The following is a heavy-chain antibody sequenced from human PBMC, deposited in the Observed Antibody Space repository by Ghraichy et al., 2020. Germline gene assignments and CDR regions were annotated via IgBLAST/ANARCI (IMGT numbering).Heavy chain of an antibody. D-gene: IGHD2-2*01. CDR3: ARTSSYLPSYFDH. J-gene: IGHJ4*02. CDR1: GDSISSGGSS. CDR2: LYHSEST. Sequence: SETLSLTCTVSGDSISSGGSSWSWIRQPPGKGPEWIGNLYHSESTYYNPSLKSRVTISVDRSKSQFSLRLSSVTAADTAVYYCARTSSYLPSYFDHWGQGILVTVSS. V-gene: IGHV4-30-2*01.